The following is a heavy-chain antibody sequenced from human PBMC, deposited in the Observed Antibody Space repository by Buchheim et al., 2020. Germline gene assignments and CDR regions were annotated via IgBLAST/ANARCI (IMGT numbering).Heavy chain of an antibody. D-gene: IGHD2-15*01. CDR3: ARNGLCSGGSCYSNWFDP. J-gene: IGHJ5*02. CDR1: GGSFSGYY. CDR2: INHSGST. V-gene: IGHV4-34*01. Sequence: QVQLQQWGAGLLKPSETLSLTCAVYGGSFSGYYWSWIRQPPGKGLEWIGEINHSGSTNYNPSLKSRVTISVETSKNQFSLKLSSVTAADTAVYYCARNGLCSGGSCYSNWFDPWGQGTL.